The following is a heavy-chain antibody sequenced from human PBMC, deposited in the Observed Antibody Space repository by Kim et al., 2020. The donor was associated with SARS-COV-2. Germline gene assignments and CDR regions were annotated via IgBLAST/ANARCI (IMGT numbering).Heavy chain of an antibody. D-gene: IGHD3-3*01. Sequence: ASVKVSCKASGYTFTSYAMNWVRQAPGQGLEWMGWINTNTGNPTYAQGFTGRFVFSLDTSVSTAYLQISSLKAEDTAVYYCARGPLLRFLEWLTPHYGMDVWGQGTTVTVSS. V-gene: IGHV7-4-1*02. CDR1: GYTFTSYA. CDR2: INTNTGNP. J-gene: IGHJ6*02. CDR3: ARGPLLRFLEWLTPHYGMDV.